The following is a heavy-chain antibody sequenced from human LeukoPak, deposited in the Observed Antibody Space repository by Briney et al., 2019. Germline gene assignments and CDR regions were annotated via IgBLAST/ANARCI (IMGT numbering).Heavy chain of an antibody. CDR3: ARLEVGASYYYYYGMDV. V-gene: IGHV1-18*01. CDR1: GYTFTSYG. J-gene: IGHJ6*02. Sequence: ASVKVSCEASGYTFTSYGISWVRQAPGQGLEWMGWISAYNGNTNYAQKLQGRVTMTTDTSTSTAYMELRSLRSDDTAVYYCARLEVGASYYYYYGMDVWGQGTTVTVSS. CDR2: ISAYNGNT. D-gene: IGHD1-26*01.